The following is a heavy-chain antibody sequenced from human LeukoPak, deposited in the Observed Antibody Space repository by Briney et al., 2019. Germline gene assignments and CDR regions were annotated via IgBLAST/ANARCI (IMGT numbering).Heavy chain of an antibody. CDR2: INHSGST. J-gene: IGHJ4*02. CDR3: ARGHYDSSGYYYFDY. V-gene: IGHV4-34*01. CDR1: GGSFSGYY. Sequence: SETLSLTCAVYGGSFSGYYWSWIRQPPGKGLEWIGEINHSGSTNYNPSLKSRVTISVDKSKNQFSLRLSSVTAADTAVYYCARGHYDSSGYYYFDYWGQGTLVTVSS. D-gene: IGHD3-22*01.